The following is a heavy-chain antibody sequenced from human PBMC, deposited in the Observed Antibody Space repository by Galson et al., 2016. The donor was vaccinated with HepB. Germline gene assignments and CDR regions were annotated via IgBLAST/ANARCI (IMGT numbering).Heavy chain of an antibody. Sequence: ALRLSCAGSGFTFRTYSMIWVRQAPGKGLEWVSSISSDSAYIFYADSVKGRFTISRDNPESSVYLQLNSLRAEAAAVYYCARDSGDSTGGFWDRGSLVTVSS. CDR2: ISSDSAYI. CDR3: ARDSGDSTGGF. D-gene: IGHD4-17*01. V-gene: IGHV3-21*06. CDR1: GFTFRTYS. J-gene: IGHJ4*02.